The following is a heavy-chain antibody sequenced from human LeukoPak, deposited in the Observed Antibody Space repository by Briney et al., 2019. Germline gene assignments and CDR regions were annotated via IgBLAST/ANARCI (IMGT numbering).Heavy chain of an antibody. Sequence: PSETLSLTCTLAGGSIRSYYWSWIRQPPGKGLEWIGYIYYSGSTNYNPSLKSRVTISVDTSKNQFSLKLSSVTAADTAVYYCARDWRIGSSWWIDYWGQGTLVTVSS. V-gene: IGHV4-59*01. D-gene: IGHD6-13*01. CDR3: ARDWRIGSSWWIDY. CDR2: IYYSGST. CDR1: GGSIRSYY. J-gene: IGHJ4*02.